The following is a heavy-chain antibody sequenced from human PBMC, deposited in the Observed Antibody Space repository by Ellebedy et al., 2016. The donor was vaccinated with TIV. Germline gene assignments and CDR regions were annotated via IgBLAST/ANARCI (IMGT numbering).Heavy chain of an antibody. CDR3: ARELLGYCSRGSCQASDGLDV. D-gene: IGHD2-15*01. J-gene: IGHJ6*02. CDR1: GFAFSNYG. V-gene: IGHV3-33*01. Sequence: GGSLRLSXAASGFAFSNYGMHWVRQAPGKGLDWVALIWYDGSNENYADSVKGRFTISRDNSKSTLYLQMNSLRDEDTAVYHCARELLGYCSRGSCQASDGLDVWGQGTTVTVSS. CDR2: IWYDGSNE.